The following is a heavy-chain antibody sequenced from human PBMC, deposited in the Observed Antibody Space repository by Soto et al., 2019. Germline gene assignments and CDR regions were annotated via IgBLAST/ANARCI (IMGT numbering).Heavy chain of an antibody. D-gene: IGHD6-6*01. CDR2: IYYSGST. J-gene: IGHJ4*02. V-gene: IGHV4-39*01. CDR1: GGSIISSSYY. CDR3: ARRQMAARIFDY. Sequence: EPLSLTCTVSGGSIISSSYYCFLILQPPGKGLECIGSIYYSGSTYYNPSLKSRVTISVDTSKNQFSLKLSSVTAADTAVYYCARRQMAARIFDYWGQGTLVTVSS.